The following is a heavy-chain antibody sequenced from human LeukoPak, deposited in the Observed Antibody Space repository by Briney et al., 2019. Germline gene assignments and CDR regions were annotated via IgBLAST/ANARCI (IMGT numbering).Heavy chain of an antibody. J-gene: IGHJ4*02. V-gene: IGHV3-21*01. CDR3: ARGHYDVLAASYKWTPDY. D-gene: IGHD3-9*01. CDR1: GFTFNTFN. CDR2: IPSGGDYI. Sequence: GGSLRLSFAASGFTFNTFNMNWVRQAPGKGLEGVSSIPSGGDYIYYADSVKGRFTTSRDNAKNSLSLQLNSLRLEDTAVYYCARGHYDVLAASYKWTPDYWGQGTLVTVSS.